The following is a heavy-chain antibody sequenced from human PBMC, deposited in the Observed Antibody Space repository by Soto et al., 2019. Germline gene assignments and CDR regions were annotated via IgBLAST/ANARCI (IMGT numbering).Heavy chain of an antibody. CDR3: ARQVFVQLVGLLWFDP. D-gene: IGHD6-6*01. Sequence: ASETLSLTCTVSGGSISSSSYYWGWIRQPPGKGLEWIGSIYYSGSTYYNPSLKSRVTISVDTSKNQFSLKLSSVTAADTAVYYCARQVFVQLVGLLWFDPWGQGTLVTVSS. V-gene: IGHV4-39*01. CDR2: IYYSGST. CDR1: GGSISSSSYY. J-gene: IGHJ5*02.